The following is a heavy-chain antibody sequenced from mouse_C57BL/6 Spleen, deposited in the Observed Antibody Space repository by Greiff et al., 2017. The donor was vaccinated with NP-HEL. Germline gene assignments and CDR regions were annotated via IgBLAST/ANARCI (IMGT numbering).Heavy chain of an antibody. CDR2: IDPSDSYT. CDR3: ARNRGGDY. J-gene: IGHJ2*01. V-gene: IGHV1-69*01. CDR1: GYTFTSYW. Sequence: QVQLQQPGAELVMPGASVKLSCKASGYTFTSYWMHWVKQRPGQGLEWIGEIDPSDSYTNYNQKFKGKSTLTVDKSSSTAYMQLSSLTSEDSAVYYCARNRGGDYWGQGTTLTVSS.